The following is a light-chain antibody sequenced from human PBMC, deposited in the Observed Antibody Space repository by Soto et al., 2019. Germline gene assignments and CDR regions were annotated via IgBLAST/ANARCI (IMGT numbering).Light chain of an antibody. V-gene: IGKV1-5*03. CDR3: QQYNSYPST. J-gene: IGKJ1*01. CDR2: KAP. CDR1: QSISSW. Sequence: IQMTQSPSTLSASVGDRVTITYRASQSISSWLAWYKQKPGKAPKLLIYKAPSLESGVPSRFRGSGSGTDFTLTISSLKPDDFATYYCQQYNSYPSTFGQGTKVDIK.